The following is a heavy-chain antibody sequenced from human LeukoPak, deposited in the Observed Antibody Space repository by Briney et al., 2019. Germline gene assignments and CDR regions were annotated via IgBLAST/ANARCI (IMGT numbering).Heavy chain of an antibody. CDR3: AGDYIWGRLF. CDR2: ITSDGSTT. V-gene: IGHV3-74*01. CDR1: GFSLSDYW. J-gene: IGHJ4*01. D-gene: IGHD3-16*01. Sequence: GGSLRLSCVGSGFSLSDYWMHWVRQTPGKGLMWVSRITSDGSTTWYADSVKGRFTVSRDNARNTLFLEMNSLRDEDTAVYYCAGDYIWGRLFWGQGTLVTVSS.